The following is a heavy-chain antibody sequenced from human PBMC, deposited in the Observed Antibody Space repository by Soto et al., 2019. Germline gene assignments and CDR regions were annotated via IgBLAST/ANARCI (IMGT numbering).Heavy chain of an antibody. J-gene: IGHJ3*02. CDR2: IYYSGST. D-gene: IGHD6-19*01. V-gene: IGHV4-31*03. Sequence: QVQLQESGPGLVKPSQTLSLTCTVSGGSISSGGYYWSWIRQHPGKGLEWIGYIYYSGSTYYNPSLKSRVTISVDTSKNQFSPKLSSVTAADTAVYYCAREPESSGWYRSDAFDIWGQGTMVTVSS. CDR1: GGSISSGGYY. CDR3: AREPESSGWYRSDAFDI.